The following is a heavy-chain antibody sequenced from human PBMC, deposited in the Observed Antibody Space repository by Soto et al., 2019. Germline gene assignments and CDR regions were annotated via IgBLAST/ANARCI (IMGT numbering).Heavy chain of an antibody. V-gene: IGHV1-69*13. CDR1: GGTFSSYA. D-gene: IGHD3-10*01. J-gene: IGHJ4*02. Sequence: ASVKVSSKASGGTFSSYAISWVRQAPGQGLEWMGVIITIFGTANYEKKFKGRVTINEDESTSTAYMELSSLRSEDTAVYYCARARGSGSSHHFYXWGQVTLFTVSX. CDR3: ARARGSGSSHHFYX. CDR2: IITIFGTA.